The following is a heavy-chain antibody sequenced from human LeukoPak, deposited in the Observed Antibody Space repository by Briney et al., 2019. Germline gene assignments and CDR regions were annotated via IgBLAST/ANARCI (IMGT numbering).Heavy chain of an antibody. CDR3: AATRDAYNSDY. CDR1: GGTFSSYA. Sequence: ASVKVSCKASGGTFSSYAISWVRQAPGQGLEWMGGIIPIFGTANYAQKFQGRVTITADKSTSTAYMELSSLRSEDTAVYYCAATRDAYNSDYWGQGTLVTVSS. CDR2: IIPIFGTA. J-gene: IGHJ4*02. V-gene: IGHV1-69*06. D-gene: IGHD5-24*01.